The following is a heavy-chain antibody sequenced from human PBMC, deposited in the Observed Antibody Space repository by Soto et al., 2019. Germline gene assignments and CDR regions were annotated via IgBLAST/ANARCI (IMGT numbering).Heavy chain of an antibody. D-gene: IGHD3-22*01. CDR3: VKGEYYYDSAAYYPFDH. CDR1: GFTFSIYA. CDR2: ISTNGGNT. J-gene: IGHJ4*02. Sequence: EVQLVESGGGLVQPGGSLRLSCSASGFTFSIYAMHWVRQAPGKGLEYVSSISTNGGNTHYADSVKGRLTISRDNSKYTHYLQMSNLRAEDTAVYYCVKGEYYYDSAAYYPFDHWGQGTLVIVSS. V-gene: IGHV3-64D*06.